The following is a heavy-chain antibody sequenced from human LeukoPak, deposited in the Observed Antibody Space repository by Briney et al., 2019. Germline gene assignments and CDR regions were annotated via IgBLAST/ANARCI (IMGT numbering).Heavy chain of an antibody. V-gene: IGHV3-30*18. J-gene: IGHJ4*02. CDR3: AKVPGDGRPGY. CDR2: ISHDGSDK. D-gene: IGHD2-21*01. Sequence: GGSLRLSCAASGFSSSTYGLNWVCQAPGKGLEWVAVISHDGSDKYYADSVKGRFTISRDNSKNTLYLQMTSLRPEDTALYYCAKVPGDGRPGYWGQGIMVTVSS. CDR1: GFSSSTYG.